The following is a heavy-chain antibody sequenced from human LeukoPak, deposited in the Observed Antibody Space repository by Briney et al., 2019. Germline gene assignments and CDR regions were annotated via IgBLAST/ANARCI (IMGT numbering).Heavy chain of an antibody. CDR2: INHSGST. V-gene: IGHV4-34*01. D-gene: IGHD6-13*01. CDR3: ARHRLTGDIAAAALFDY. Sequence: SETLSLTCAVYGGSFSGYYWSWIRQPPGKGLEWIGEINHSGSTNYNPSLKSRVTISVDTSKNQFSLKLSSVTAADTAVYYCARHRLTGDIAAAALFDYWGQGTLVTVSS. J-gene: IGHJ4*02. CDR1: GGSFSGYY.